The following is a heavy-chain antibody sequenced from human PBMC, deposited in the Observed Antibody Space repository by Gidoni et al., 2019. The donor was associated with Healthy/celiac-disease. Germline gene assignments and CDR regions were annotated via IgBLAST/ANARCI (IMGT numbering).Heavy chain of an antibody. CDR1: GYTFTSSG. J-gene: IGHJ4*02. Sequence: QVQLVQSGAEVKKPGASVKVSCKASGYTFTSSGISWVRQAPGQGLEWMGWISAYNGNTNYAQKLQGGVTMTTDTSTSTAYMELRSLRSDDTAVYYCARDLRTYYYDSSGYYLTPYYFDYWGQGTLVTVSS. V-gene: IGHV1-18*04. CDR2: ISAYNGNT. CDR3: ARDLRTYYYDSSGYYLTPYYFDY. D-gene: IGHD3-22*01.